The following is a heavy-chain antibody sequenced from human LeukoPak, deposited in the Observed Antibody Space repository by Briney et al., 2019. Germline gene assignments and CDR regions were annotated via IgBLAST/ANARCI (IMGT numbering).Heavy chain of an antibody. V-gene: IGHV3-64D*06. CDR2: ISSNGGST. Sequence: PGGSLRLSCSASGFTFSSYAMHWVRQAPGKGLEYVSAISSNGGSTYYTDSVKGRFTISRDNSKNTLYLQMSSLRAEDTAAYYCVKGDIAAAGTQGFDYSGQGTLVTVSS. J-gene: IGHJ4*02. CDR1: GFTFSSYA. CDR3: VKGDIAAAGTQGFDY. D-gene: IGHD6-13*01.